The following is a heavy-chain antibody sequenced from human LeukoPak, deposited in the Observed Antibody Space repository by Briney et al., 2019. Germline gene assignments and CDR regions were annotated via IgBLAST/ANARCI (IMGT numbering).Heavy chain of an antibody. J-gene: IGHJ4*02. CDR2: IKQDGSEK. Sequence: GGSLRLSCAASGFTFSSYWMTWVRQAPGKGLEWVARIKQDGSEKYYVDSVKGRFTISRDNAKNSLYLQMNSLGAEDTAVYYCARRGTSSSWAHFDYWGQGTLVTVSS. D-gene: IGHD6-13*01. CDR3: ARRGTSSSWAHFDY. V-gene: IGHV3-7*05. CDR1: GFTFSSYW.